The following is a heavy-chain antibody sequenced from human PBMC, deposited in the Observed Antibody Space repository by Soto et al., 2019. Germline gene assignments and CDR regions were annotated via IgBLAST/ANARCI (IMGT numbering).Heavy chain of an antibody. D-gene: IGHD6-13*01. CDR2: IWYDGSNK. V-gene: IGHV3-33*01. J-gene: IGHJ6*02. Sequence: GGSLRLSCAASGFTFSSYGMHWVRQAPGKGLEWVAVIWYDGSNKYYADSVKGRFTISRDNSKNTLYLQMNSLRAEDTAVYYCARGDSSSWYWNYYGMDVWGQGTTVTSP. CDR3: ARGDSSSWYWNYYGMDV. CDR1: GFTFSSYG.